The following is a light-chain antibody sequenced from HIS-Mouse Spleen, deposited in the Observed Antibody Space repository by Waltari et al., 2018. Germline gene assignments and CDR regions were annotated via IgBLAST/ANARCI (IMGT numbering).Light chain of an antibody. J-gene: IGKJ4*01. CDR3: QQYGSSSALT. CDR1: QSVSSSY. V-gene: IGKV3-20*01. CDR2: GAS. Sequence: EIALTQSPGTLSLSPGERATLSCRASQSVSSSYLAWYQQKPGQAPRLLSYGASSRATGIPDRFSGSGSGTDFTLTISRLEPEDFAVYYCQQYGSSSALTFGGGTKVEIK.